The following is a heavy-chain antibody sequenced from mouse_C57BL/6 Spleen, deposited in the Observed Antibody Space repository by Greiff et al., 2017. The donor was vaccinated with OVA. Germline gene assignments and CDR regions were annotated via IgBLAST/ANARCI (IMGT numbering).Heavy chain of an antibody. Sequence: VQLQESGPELVKPGASVKLSCKASGYTFTSYDINWVKQRPGQGLEWIGWIYPRDGSTKYNEKFKGKATLTVDKSSSTAYMELHSLTSEDSAVYFCASFSYYGSSYRDWYFDVWGTGTTVTVSS. CDR3: ASFSYYGSSYRDWYFDV. J-gene: IGHJ1*03. V-gene: IGHV1-85*01. D-gene: IGHD1-1*01. CDR2: IYPRDGST. CDR1: GYTFTSYD.